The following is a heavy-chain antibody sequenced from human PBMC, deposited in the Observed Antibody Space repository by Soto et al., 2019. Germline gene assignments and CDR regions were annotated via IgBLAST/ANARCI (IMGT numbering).Heavy chain of an antibody. J-gene: IGHJ6*02. CDR2: IYSGGST. CDR3: ARSCLCSSWYYYYGMDV. CDR1: GFTVSSNY. D-gene: IGHD6-13*01. V-gene: IGHV3-66*01. Sequence: GGSLRLSCAASGFTVSSNYMSWVRQAPGKGLEGVSVIYSGGSTYYADSVKGRFTISRDNSKNTLYLQMNSLRAEDTAVYYCARSCLCSSWYYYYGMDVWGQGTTVTVSS.